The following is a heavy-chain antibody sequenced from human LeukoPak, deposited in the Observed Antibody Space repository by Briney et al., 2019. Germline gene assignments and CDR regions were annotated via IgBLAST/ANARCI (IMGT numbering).Heavy chain of an antibody. D-gene: IGHD3-22*01. CDR3: AKDGVGYYYDSSGPALDY. J-gene: IGHJ4*02. V-gene: IGHV3-30*02. CDR1: GFTFSSYG. Sequence: GGSLRLSCAASGFTFSSYGMHWVRQAPGKGLEWVAFIRYDGSNKYYAASVKGRFTISRDNSKNTLYLQMNSLRAEDTAVYYCAKDGVGYYYDSSGPALDYWGQGTLVTVFS. CDR2: IRYDGSNK.